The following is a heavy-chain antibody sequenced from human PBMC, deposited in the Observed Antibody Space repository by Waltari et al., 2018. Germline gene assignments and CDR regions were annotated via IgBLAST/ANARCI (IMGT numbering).Heavy chain of an antibody. CDR2: IHRSGKT. D-gene: IGHD2-15*01. Sequence: QVLLQESGPRLVKPSGTLSLTCAVSGDSMTGNSWWSWVRQSPENGLEWIGQIHRSGKTHYNPPFEIRVSVSMDMSNKQFSLTLTSAAATDTAVYYCARDRGRGLYLDVWGPGTLVTVSP. V-gene: IGHV4-4*02. CDR1: GDSMTGNSW. J-gene: IGHJ4*02. CDR3: ARDRGRGLYLDV.